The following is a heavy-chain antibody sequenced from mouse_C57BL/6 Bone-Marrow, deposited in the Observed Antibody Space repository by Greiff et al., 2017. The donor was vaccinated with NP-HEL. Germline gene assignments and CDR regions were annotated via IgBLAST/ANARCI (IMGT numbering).Heavy chain of an antibody. D-gene: IGHD2-1*01. J-gene: IGHJ2*01. CDR1: GYTFTTYP. V-gene: IGHV1-47*01. Sequence: VKLMESGAELVKPGASVTMSCKASGYTFTTYPIEWMKQNHGKSLEWIGNFHPYNDDTKYNEKFKGKATLTVEKSSSTVYLELSRLTSDDSAVYYCARSGGNYLYYFDYWGQGTTLTVSS. CDR2: FHPYNDDT. CDR3: ARSGGNYLYYFDY.